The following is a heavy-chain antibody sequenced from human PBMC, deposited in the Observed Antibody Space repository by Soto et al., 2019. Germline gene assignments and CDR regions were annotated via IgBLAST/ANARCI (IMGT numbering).Heavy chain of an antibody. V-gene: IGHV3-23*01. CDR3: AKSRGDSWTTYFLDF. CDR2: ISGSGQTT. Sequence: GGSLRLSCAASGFTFSSYSMSWVRQAPGKGLEWVSGISGSGQTTHYGDSVKGRFTISRDNFKSTLFLQMDSLRAEDTAVYFCAKSRGDSWTTYFLDFWGQGALVTGSS. J-gene: IGHJ4*02. D-gene: IGHD4-4*01. CDR1: GFTFSSYS.